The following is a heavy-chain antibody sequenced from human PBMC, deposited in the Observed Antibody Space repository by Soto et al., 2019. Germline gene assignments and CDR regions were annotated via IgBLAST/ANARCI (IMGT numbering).Heavy chain of an antibody. CDR2: ISGSGGST. CDR1: GFTFSSYA. D-gene: IGHD3-3*01. CDR3: AKCQHYDFWSGQNDY. V-gene: IGHV3-23*01. Sequence: GGSLRLSCAASGFTFSSYAMSWVRQAPGKGLEWVSAISGSGGSTYYADSVKGRFTISRDNSKNTLYLQMNSLIAEDTAVYYCAKCQHYDFWSGQNDYWGQGTLVTVSS. J-gene: IGHJ4*02.